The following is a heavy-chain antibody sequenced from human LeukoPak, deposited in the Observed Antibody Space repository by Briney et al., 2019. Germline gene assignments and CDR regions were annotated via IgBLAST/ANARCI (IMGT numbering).Heavy chain of an antibody. J-gene: IGHJ4*02. CDR3: ARTRYCSGATCYSPELFDS. Sequence: SETLSLTCTVSGYSISTGYHWGWIRQSPGTGLEWIGSTYHSGNTYYNPSLKSRVTISMDTSMNQFSLQVTSVTAADTAVYYRARTRYCSGATCYSPELFDSWGQGTLVTVSS. D-gene: IGHD2-15*01. V-gene: IGHV4-38-2*02. CDR2: TYHSGNT. CDR1: GYSISTGYH.